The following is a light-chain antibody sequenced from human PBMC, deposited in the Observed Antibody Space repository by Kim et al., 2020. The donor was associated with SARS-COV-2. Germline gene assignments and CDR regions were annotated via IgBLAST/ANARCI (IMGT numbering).Light chain of an antibody. Sequence: EIVMTQSPATLSVSPGERATLSCRASQSVSSKLAWNQQKPGQAPRLLIYGVSTRATGIPARFSGSGSGTEFTLTINSLQSEDFAVYYCQHYNNWPPETFGQGTKLEI. CDR3: QHYNNWPPET. V-gene: IGKV3-15*01. CDR1: QSVSSK. CDR2: GVS. J-gene: IGKJ2*01.